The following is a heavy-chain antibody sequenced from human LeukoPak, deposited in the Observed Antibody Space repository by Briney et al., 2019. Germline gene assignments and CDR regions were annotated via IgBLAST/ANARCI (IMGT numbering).Heavy chain of an antibody. J-gene: IGHJ4*02. CDR1: RFTFSSYS. CDR3: AKPYYYDSSGQSFRY. Sequence: GGSLRLSCAASRFTFSSYSMNWIRQAPGKGLEWVSAISSRSSYKYYADSVKGRFNISRDNSKNTLYLQMNSLRAEDTAVYYCAKPYYYDSSGQSFRYWGQGTLVTVSS. CDR2: ISSRSSYK. V-gene: IGHV3-21*01. D-gene: IGHD3-22*01.